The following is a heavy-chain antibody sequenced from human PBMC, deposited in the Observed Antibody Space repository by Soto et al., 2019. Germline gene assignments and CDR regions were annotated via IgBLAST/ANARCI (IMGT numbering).Heavy chain of an antibody. CDR1: GYTLTELS. Sequence: ASVKVSCKVSGYTLTELSMHWVRQAPGKGLEWMGGFDPEDGETIYAQKFQGRVTMTEDTSTDTAYMELSSLRSEDTAVYYCATAYSSGWYYYYGMDVWGQGTTVTVSS. J-gene: IGHJ6*02. CDR3: ATAYSSGWYYYYGMDV. CDR2: FDPEDGET. V-gene: IGHV1-24*01. D-gene: IGHD6-19*01.